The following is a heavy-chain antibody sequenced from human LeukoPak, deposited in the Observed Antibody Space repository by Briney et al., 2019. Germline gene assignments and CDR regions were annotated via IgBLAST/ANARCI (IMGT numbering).Heavy chain of an antibody. CDR1: GGAFSGHY. Sequence: SETLSLTCAVYGGAFSGHYWGWIRQPPGKGLEWIGDISHRGSANYNPSLKSRVVLSVDTSKKQFSLRINSVTAADTAVYYCARVPDWGQGTLVIVSS. V-gene: IGHV4-34*01. CDR3: ARVPD. J-gene: IGHJ4*02. CDR2: ISHRGSA.